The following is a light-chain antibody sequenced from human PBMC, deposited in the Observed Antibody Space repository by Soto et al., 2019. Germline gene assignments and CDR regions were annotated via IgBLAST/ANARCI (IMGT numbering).Light chain of an antibody. Sequence: QSALTQPASVSGSLGQSITISCTGTSSDVGGYSYISWYQQAPGKAPKLLIYDVINRPSGVSHRFSGSKSGNTASLTISGLQAEDEADYYCSSYSSIGTLYVFGGGTKVTVL. CDR2: DVI. CDR1: SSDVGGYSY. J-gene: IGLJ1*01. CDR3: SSYSSIGTLYV. V-gene: IGLV2-14*01.